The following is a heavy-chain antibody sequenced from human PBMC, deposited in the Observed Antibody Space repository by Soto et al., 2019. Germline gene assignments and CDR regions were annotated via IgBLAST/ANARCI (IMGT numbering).Heavy chain of an antibody. J-gene: IGHJ4*02. D-gene: IGHD3-10*01. CDR3: ASDWRGHYFDY. CDR2: VRFDDSAE. CDR1: GFTFSSFG. Sequence: QVQLVESGGGVVQPGRSLRLSCAASGFTFSSFGMHWVRQAPGKGLEWVAYVRFDDSAENYADSVRGRVTISRDTAKNPAHMEMDSLGCEYTAVYSGASDWRGHYFDYCGQGTLVTVSS. V-gene: IGHV3-33*01.